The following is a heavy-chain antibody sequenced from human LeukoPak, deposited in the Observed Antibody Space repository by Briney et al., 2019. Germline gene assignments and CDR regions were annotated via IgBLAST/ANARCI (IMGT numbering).Heavy chain of an antibody. Sequence: SETLSLTCTVSGYSISSGYYWGWIRQPPGKGLEWIGSIYHSGSTYYNPSLKSRVTISVDTSKNQFSLKLSSVTAADTAVYYCARALRYFDSIFDYWGQGTLVTVSS. CDR2: IYHSGST. CDR3: ARALRYFDSIFDY. CDR1: GYSISSGYY. D-gene: IGHD3-9*01. V-gene: IGHV4-38-2*02. J-gene: IGHJ4*02.